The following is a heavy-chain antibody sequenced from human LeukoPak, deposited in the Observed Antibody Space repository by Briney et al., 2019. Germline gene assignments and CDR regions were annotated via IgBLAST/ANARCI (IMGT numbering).Heavy chain of an antibody. V-gene: IGHV4-39*02. Sequence: SETLSLTCTVSGGSISSSSYYWGWIRQPPGKGLEWIGSIYYSGSTYYNPSLKSRVTISVDTSKNQFSLKLSSVTAADTAVYYCARDRYSSSWQSNWFDPWGQGTLVTVSS. J-gene: IGHJ5*02. D-gene: IGHD6-13*01. CDR2: IYYSGST. CDR3: ARDRYSSSWQSNWFDP. CDR1: GGSISSSSYY.